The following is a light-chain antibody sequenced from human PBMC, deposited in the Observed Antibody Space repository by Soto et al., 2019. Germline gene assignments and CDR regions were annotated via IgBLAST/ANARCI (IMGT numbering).Light chain of an antibody. J-gene: IGKJ4*01. CDR3: QQRRNWLLS. CDR2: GAS. Sequence: EILLTQSPATLSLSPGESATLPCRASQSVRSYLAWYQQKPGRAPRLLIYGASNRATGIPARFSGSGSGTDFTLTISSLEPEDFAVYYCQQRRNWLLSFGGGTKVDNK. V-gene: IGKV3-11*01. CDR1: QSVRSY.